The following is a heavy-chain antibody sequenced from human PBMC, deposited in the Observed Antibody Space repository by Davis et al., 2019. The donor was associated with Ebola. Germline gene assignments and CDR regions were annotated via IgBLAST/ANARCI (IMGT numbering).Heavy chain of an antibody. CDR1: GGSFSGYY. D-gene: IGHD6-6*01. J-gene: IGHJ6*02. V-gene: IGHV4-34*01. CDR2: INHSGST. CDR3: ARSIAATIVYYYGMDV. Sequence: MPSETLSLTCAVYGGSFSGYYWSWIRQPPGKGLEWIGEINHSGSTNYNPSLKSRVTISVDTSKNQFSLKLSSVTAADTAVYYCARSIAATIVYYYGMDVWGQGTTVTVSS.